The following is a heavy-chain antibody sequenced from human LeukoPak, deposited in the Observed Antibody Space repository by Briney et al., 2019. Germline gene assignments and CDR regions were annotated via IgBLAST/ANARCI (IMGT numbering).Heavy chain of an antibody. CDR1: GGSFSGYY. Sequence: SETLSLTCAVYGGSFSGYYWSRIRQPPGKGLEWIGEINHSGSTNYNPSLKSRVTISVDTSKNQFSLKLSSVTAADTAVYYCAGGSRYYYYYYYMDVWGKGTTVTVSS. D-gene: IGHD6-13*01. CDR3: AGGSRYYYYYYYMDV. J-gene: IGHJ6*03. V-gene: IGHV4-34*01. CDR2: INHSGST.